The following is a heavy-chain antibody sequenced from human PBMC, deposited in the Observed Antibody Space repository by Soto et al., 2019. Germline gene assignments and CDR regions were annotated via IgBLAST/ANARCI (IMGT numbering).Heavy chain of an antibody. CDR3: AREVSDYGDYGRAFDI. V-gene: IGHV1-69*13. CDR1: GGTFSSYA. J-gene: IGHJ3*02. Sequence: SVKVSCKASGGTFSSYAISWGRQAPGQGLEWMGGIIPIFGTANYAQKFQGRVTITADESTSTAYMELSSPRSEDTAVYYCAREVSDYGDYGRAFDIWGQGTMVTVS. CDR2: IIPIFGTA. D-gene: IGHD4-17*01.